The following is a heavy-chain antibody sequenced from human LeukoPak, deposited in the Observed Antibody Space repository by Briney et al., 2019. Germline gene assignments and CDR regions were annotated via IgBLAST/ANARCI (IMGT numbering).Heavy chain of an antibody. CDR1: GFTFSSYG. V-gene: IGHV3-30*18. Sequence: GGSLRLSCAASGFTFSSYGMHWVRQAPGKGLEWVAVIPYDGSNKYYADSVKGRFTISRDNSKNTLYLQMNSLRAEDTAVYYCAKENYSDYWGQGTLVTVSS. CDR2: IPYDGSNK. J-gene: IGHJ4*02. CDR3: AKENYSDY.